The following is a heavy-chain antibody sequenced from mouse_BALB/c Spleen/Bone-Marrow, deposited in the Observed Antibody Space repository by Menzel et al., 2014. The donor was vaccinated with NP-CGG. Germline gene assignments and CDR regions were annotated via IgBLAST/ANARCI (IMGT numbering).Heavy chain of an antibody. J-gene: IGHJ4*01. CDR1: GSTFSSYY. Sequence: EVKVVESGGGLVKLGGSLKLSCAASGSTFSSYYMSWVRQTPEKRLELVAAITSNGGSTYYPDTVKGRFTISRDNAKNTLYLQMSSLKSEDTALYYCARHGSSYAMDYWGQGTSVTVSS. V-gene: IGHV5-6-2*01. CDR2: ITSNGGST. D-gene: IGHD1-1*01. CDR3: ARHGSSYAMDY.